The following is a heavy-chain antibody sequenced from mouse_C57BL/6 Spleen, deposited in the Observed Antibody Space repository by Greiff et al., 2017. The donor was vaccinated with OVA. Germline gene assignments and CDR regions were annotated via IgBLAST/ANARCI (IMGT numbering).Heavy chain of an antibody. V-gene: IGHV1-82*01. CDR1: GYAFSSSW. J-gene: IGHJ1*03. Sequence: QVQLQQSGPELVKPGASVKISCKASGYAFSSSWMNWVKQRPGKGLEWIGRIYPGDGDTNYNGKFKGKATLTADKSSSTAYMQLSSLTSEDSAVYFCAREGIYYGSSYRYFDVWGTGTTVTVSS. CDR3: AREGIYYGSSYRYFDV. CDR2: IYPGDGDT. D-gene: IGHD1-1*01.